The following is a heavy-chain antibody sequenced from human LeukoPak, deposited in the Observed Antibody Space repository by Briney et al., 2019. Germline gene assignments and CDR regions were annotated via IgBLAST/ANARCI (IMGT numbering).Heavy chain of an antibody. V-gene: IGHV3-30*02. CDR1: GFTFSSYG. CDR2: IRYDGSNK. CDR3: ARGYYDFWSGYYGGTYYYYYMDV. Sequence: GGSLRLSCAASGFTFSSYGMHWVRQAPGKGLEWVAFIRYDGSNKYYADSVKGRFTISRDNSKNTLYLQMNSLRAEDTAVYYCARGYYDFWSGYYGGTYYYYYMDVWGKGTTVTVSS. D-gene: IGHD3-3*01. J-gene: IGHJ6*03.